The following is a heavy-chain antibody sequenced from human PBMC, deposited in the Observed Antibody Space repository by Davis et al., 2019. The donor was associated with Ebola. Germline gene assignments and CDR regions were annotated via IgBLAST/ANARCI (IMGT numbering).Heavy chain of an antibody. V-gene: IGHV3-30*04. CDR1: GFTFSGYA. J-gene: IGHJ4*02. CDR3: ARAAFGYNSGWYADY. Sequence: GESLKISCVASGFTFSGYAMHWVRQAPGKGLEWVAVISYDGSNKYYADSVKGRFTISRDNSQNTLSLQMNSLRSEDTAVYYCARAAFGYNSGWYADYWGQGTLVTVSS. D-gene: IGHD6-19*01. CDR2: ISYDGSNK.